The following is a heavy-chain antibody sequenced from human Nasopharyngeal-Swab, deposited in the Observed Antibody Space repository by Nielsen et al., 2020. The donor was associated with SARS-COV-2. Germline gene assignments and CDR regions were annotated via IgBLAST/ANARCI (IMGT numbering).Heavy chain of an antibody. Sequence: GESLKISCATSGFTFSSYGMHWVRQAPGKGLEWVAVISYDGSNKYCADSVKGRFTISRDNSKNTLYLQMNSLRAEDTAVYYCARNTYYDFWSGYHYGMDVWGQGTTVTVSS. CDR2: ISYDGSNK. V-gene: IGHV3-30*03. J-gene: IGHJ6*02. CDR3: ARNTYYDFWSGYHYGMDV. D-gene: IGHD3-3*01. CDR1: GFTFSSYG.